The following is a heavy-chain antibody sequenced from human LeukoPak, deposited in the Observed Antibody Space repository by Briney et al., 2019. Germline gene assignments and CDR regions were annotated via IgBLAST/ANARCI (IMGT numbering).Heavy chain of an antibody. J-gene: IGHJ4*02. CDR2: ITNSGNSK. Sequence: GGSLRLSCAASEFTFSSYSMNWVRQAPGKGLEWVSYITNSGNSKSYADPVKGRFTMSRDKSKNTLYLQMSSLRAEDTAVYYCVRAAPGDCSSTSCSLFDNWGQGILVTVSS. CDR1: EFTFSSYS. V-gene: IGHV3-21*05. D-gene: IGHD2-2*01. CDR3: VRAAPGDCSSTSCSLFDN.